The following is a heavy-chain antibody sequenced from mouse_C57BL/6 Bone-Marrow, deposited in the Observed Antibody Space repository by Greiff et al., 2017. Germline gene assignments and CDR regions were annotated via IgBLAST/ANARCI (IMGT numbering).Heavy chain of an antibody. Sequence: EVQLQQSGTVLARPGASVKISCKTSGYTFTSYWMHWVKQRPGQGLEWLGAIYPGNSDTSYNQKFKGKAKLTAVTSASTAYMELSSLTNEDSAVYYCTRARITTVVPFAYWGQGTLVTVSA. CDR1: GYTFTSYW. CDR3: TRARITTVVPFAY. V-gene: IGHV1-5*01. CDR2: IYPGNSDT. D-gene: IGHD1-1*01. J-gene: IGHJ3*01.